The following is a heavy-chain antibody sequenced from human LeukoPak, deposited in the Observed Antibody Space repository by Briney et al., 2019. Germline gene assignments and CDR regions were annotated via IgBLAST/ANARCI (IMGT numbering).Heavy chain of an antibody. CDR1: GFTFSSYS. CDR3: ARDKTPTPYYYDSSGYFFDAFDI. D-gene: IGHD3-22*01. CDR2: ISSSSYI. Sequence: GGSLRLSCAASGFTFSSYSMNWVRQAPGKGLEWVSSISSSSYIYYADSVKGRFTISRDNAKNSLYLQMNSLRAEDTAVYYCARDKTPTPYYYDSSGYFFDAFDIWGQGTMVTVSS. J-gene: IGHJ3*02. V-gene: IGHV3-21*01.